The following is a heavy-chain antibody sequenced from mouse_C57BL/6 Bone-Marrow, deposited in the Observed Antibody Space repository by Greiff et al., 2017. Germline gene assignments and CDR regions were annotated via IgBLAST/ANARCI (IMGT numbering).Heavy chain of an antibody. D-gene: IGHD1-1*01. V-gene: IGHV14-4*01. CDR1: GFNIKDDY. Sequence: EVKVVESGAELVRPGASVKLSCTASGFNIKDDYMHWVKQRPEQGLEWIGWIDPENGDTEYASKFQGKATITADTSSNTAYLQLSSLTSEDTAVYYFTTSGSGYWGQGTTLTVSS. CDR3: TTSGSGY. J-gene: IGHJ2*01. CDR2: IDPENGDT.